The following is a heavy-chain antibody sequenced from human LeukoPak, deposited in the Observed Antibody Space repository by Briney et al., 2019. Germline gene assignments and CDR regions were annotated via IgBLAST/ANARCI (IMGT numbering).Heavy chain of an antibody. V-gene: IGHV3-74*01. CDR2: INPDGSTI. Sequence: PGGSLRLSCAASGFTFSNYWVHWVRQAPGKGLVWVSRINPDGSTINYADSVKGRFTISRDHAKNTLYLQMNSLRAEDTAVYYCATAGNYRFDYWGQGTLVTVSS. CDR3: ATAGNYRFDY. CDR1: GFTFSNYW. D-gene: IGHD1-7*01. J-gene: IGHJ4*02.